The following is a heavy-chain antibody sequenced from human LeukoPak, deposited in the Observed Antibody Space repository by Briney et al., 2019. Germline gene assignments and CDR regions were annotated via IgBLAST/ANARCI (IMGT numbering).Heavy chain of an antibody. Sequence: GGSLRLSCAASGFTFSSYSMNWVRQAPGKGLEWVANIEQDGSEKYYVDSVKGRFTISRDNAKNSLYLQMNSLRAEDTAVYYCARDVQPFDYWGQGTLVTVSS. CDR1: GFTFSSYS. V-gene: IGHV3-7*01. D-gene: IGHD1-1*01. CDR2: IEQDGSEK. J-gene: IGHJ4*02. CDR3: ARDVQPFDY.